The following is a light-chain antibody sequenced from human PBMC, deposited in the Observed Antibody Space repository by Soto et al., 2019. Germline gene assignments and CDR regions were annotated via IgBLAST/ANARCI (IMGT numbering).Light chain of an antibody. V-gene: IGLV2-14*01. J-gene: IGLJ3*02. CDR1: SSDIGSYNY. CDR3: CSYTSSNTWV. Sequence: QSALTQPASVSGSPGQSITISCTGTSSDIGSYNYVSWYQQHPDKAPKLLISEVNNRPSGVSIRFSGSKSGNTASLTISGIQAEDEADYYCCSYTSSNTWVFGGGTQLTVL. CDR2: EVN.